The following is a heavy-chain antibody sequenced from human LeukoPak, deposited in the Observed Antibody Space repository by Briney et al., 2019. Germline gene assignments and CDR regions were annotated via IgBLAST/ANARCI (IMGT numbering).Heavy chain of an antibody. CDR2: IYSGGST. Sequence: GGSLRLSCAASGFTVSSNYMSWVRQAPGKGLEWVSVIYSGGSTYYADSVKGRFTISRDNSKNTLYLQMNSLRAEDTAVYHCASGSVVVTAIDDFDYWGQGTLVTVSS. V-gene: IGHV3-53*01. CDR3: ASGSVVVTAIDDFDY. CDR1: GFTVSSNY. D-gene: IGHD2-21*02. J-gene: IGHJ4*02.